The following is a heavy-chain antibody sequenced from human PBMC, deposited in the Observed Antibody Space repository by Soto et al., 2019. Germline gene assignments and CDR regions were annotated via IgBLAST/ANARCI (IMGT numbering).Heavy chain of an antibody. V-gene: IGHV1-69*01. CDR1: GGTFSSYA. Sequence: QVQLVQSGAEVKKPGSSVKVSCKASGGTFSSYAISWVRQAPGQGLEWMGGIIPIFGTANYAQKFQGRVTITADESTITDYMELSSLRAEDTAVYYCARLTTVTTARDYWGQGTLVTVSS. CDR2: IIPIFGTA. CDR3: ARLTTVTTARDY. D-gene: IGHD4-17*01. J-gene: IGHJ4*02.